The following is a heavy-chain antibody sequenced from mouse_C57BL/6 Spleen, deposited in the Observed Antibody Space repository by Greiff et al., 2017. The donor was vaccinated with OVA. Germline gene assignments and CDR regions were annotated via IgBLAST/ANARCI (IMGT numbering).Heavy chain of an antibody. V-gene: IGHV1-50*01. CDR1: GYTFTSYW. D-gene: IGHD1-1*01. CDR3: ASQRGYGSSSGYLDV. CDR2: IDPSDSYT. Sequence: QVQLQQPGAELVKPGASVKLSCKASGYTFTSYWMQWVKQRPGQGLEWIGEIDPSDSYTNYNQKFKGKATLTVDTSSSTAYMQLSSLTSEDSAVYYCASQRGYGSSSGYLDVWGTGTTVTVSS. J-gene: IGHJ1*03.